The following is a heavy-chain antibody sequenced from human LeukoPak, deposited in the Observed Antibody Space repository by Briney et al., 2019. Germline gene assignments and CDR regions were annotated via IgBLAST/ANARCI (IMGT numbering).Heavy chain of an antibody. V-gene: IGHV3-48*04. CDR2: ISSSGSTI. D-gene: IGHD3-10*02. Sequence: GGSLRLSCATSGFNFNNHGMNWVRQAPGKGLEWVSYISSSGSTIYYADSVKGRFTISRDNAKNSLYLQMNSLRAEDTAVYYCAELGITMIGGVWGKGTTVTISS. CDR3: AELGITMIGGV. J-gene: IGHJ6*04. CDR1: GFNFNNHG.